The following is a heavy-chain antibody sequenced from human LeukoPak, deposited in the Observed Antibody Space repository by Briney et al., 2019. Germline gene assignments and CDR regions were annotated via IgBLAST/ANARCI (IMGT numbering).Heavy chain of an antibody. CDR1: GGSISSYY. CDR2: IYYSGST. J-gene: IGHJ5*02. D-gene: IGHD1-26*01. Sequence: SETLSLTCTVSGGSISSYYWSWIRQPPGKGLEWIGYIYYSGSTNYNPSLKSRVTISVDTSKNQFSLKLSSVTAADTAVYYCASARIVGATGWFDPWGQGTLVTVSS. V-gene: IGHV4-59*01. CDR3: ASARIVGATGWFDP.